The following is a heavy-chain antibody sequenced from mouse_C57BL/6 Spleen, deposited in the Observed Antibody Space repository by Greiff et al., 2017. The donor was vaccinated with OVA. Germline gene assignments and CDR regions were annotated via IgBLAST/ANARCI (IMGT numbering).Heavy chain of an antibody. V-gene: IGHV1-39*01. J-gene: IGHJ2*01. CDR3: ARSMGYSNPFDY. CDR2: INPNYGTT. Sequence: VQLKESGPELVKPGASVKISCKASGYSFTDYNMNWVKQSHGKSLEWIGVINPNYGTTSYNQKFKGKATLTVDQSSSTAYMQLNSLTSEDSAVYYCARSMGYSNPFDYWGQGTTLTVSS. D-gene: IGHD2-5*01. CDR1: GYSFTDYN.